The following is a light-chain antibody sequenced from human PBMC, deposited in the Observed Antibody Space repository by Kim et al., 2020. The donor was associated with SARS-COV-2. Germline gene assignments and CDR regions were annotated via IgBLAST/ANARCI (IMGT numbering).Light chain of an antibody. J-gene: IGLJ2*01. CDR1: NAHIGSNY. V-gene: IGLV1-47*01. Sequence: GERVTISCSGSNAHIGSNYVYWYQQFPGTAPKLLIYDSNQRPSGVPGRCSGSKSGTSASLAISGLRSEDEADYDCVACDDSLIGPVFGGGTQLTVL. CDR2: DSN. CDR3: VACDDSLIGPV.